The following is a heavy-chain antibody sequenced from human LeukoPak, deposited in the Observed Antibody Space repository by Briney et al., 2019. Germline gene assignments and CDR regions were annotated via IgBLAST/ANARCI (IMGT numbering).Heavy chain of an antibody. CDR1: GFTFSSYG. V-gene: IGHV3-30*18. Sequence: GGSLRLSCAASGFTFSSYGMPWVRQAPGKGLEWVAVISYDGSNKYYADSVKGRFTISRDNSKNTLYLQMNSLRAEDTAVYYCAKEGVVVVAAPLDPWGQGTLVTVSS. CDR3: AKEGVVVVAAPLDP. CDR2: ISYDGSNK. J-gene: IGHJ5*02. D-gene: IGHD2-15*01.